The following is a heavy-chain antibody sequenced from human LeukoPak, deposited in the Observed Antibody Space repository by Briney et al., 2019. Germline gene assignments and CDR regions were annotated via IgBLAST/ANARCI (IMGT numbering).Heavy chain of an antibody. CDR1: GFTFTSYS. J-gene: IGHJ4*02. Sequence: GGSLRLSCAASGFTFTSYSMNWVRQAPGKGLEWVSSISSSSNYIYYADSVKGRFTIFRDNAKNSLYLQMNSLRAEDTAVYYCAREPGDSSGWSEWGQGTLVTVSS. CDR2: ISSSSNYI. CDR3: AREPGDSSGWSE. V-gene: IGHV3-21*01. D-gene: IGHD6-19*01.